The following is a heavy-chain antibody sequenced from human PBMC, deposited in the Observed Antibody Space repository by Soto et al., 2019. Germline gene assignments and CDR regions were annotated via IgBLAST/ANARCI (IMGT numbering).Heavy chain of an antibody. J-gene: IGHJ4*02. CDR1: GYTFTSYY. V-gene: IGHV1-46*01. Sequence: ASVQVPCKASGYTFTSYYMHWVRQAPGQGLEWMGIINPSGGSTSYAQKFQGRVTMTRDTSTSTVYMELSSLRSEDTAVYYCARMHDSSGYYPEKSIDYWGQGTLVTVSS. D-gene: IGHD3-22*01. CDR3: ARMHDSSGYYPEKSIDY. CDR2: INPSGGST.